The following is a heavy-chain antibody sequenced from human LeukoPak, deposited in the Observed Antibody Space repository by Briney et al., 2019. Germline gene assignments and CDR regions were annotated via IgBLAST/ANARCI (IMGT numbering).Heavy chain of an antibody. CDR3: AQPGGLPRAIDY. Sequence: TGGSLRLSCAASGCTFSCYAMSWVRQAPGKGLEWVSSIGLSGGDTYYADSVKGRFTISRDNSKNVLYLRMNSLRAEDTAVYYCAQPGGLPRAIDYWGLGTLVTVSS. V-gene: IGHV3-23*01. J-gene: IGHJ4*02. CDR1: GCTFSCYA. D-gene: IGHD3-10*01. CDR2: IGLSGGDT.